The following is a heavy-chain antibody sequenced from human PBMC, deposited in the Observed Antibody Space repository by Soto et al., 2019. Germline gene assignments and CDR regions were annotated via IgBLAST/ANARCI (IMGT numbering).Heavy chain of an antibody. CDR3: ASSLLLWFGELSPDSVYGMDV. D-gene: IGHD3-10*01. Sequence: QVQLVQSGAEVKKPGASVKVSCKASGYTFTSYAMHWVRQAPGQRLEWMGWINAGNGNTKYSQKFQGRVTITMDTSASTAYMELSSLRSEDTAVYYCASSLLLWFGELSPDSVYGMDVWGQGTTVTVSS. CDR1: GYTFTSYA. J-gene: IGHJ6*02. CDR2: INAGNGNT. V-gene: IGHV1-3*01.